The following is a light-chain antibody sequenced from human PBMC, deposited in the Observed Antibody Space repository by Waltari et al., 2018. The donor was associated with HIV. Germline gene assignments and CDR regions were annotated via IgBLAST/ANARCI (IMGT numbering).Light chain of an antibody. CDR2: EGS. CDR1: SSDVGSYNL. Sequence: QSALTQPASVSGSPGQSITISCTGTSSDVGSYNLVSWYQHHPGKAPKLIIYEGSKRPAGVANRFSGSKSGNTASLTISGLQAEDEADYSCCSYAGSTTFVVFGGGTKLTVL. CDR3: CSYAGSTTFVV. V-gene: IGLV2-23*01. J-gene: IGLJ2*01.